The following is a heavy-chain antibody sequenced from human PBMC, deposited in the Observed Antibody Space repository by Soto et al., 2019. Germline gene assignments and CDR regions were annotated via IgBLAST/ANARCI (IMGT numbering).Heavy chain of an antibody. D-gene: IGHD1-26*01. V-gene: IGHV1-2*02. Sequence: QEQLVQSGAEVKQPGASVKVSCKAYGYTFTGYYIHWVRQAPGQGREWMGWINPQGGDTKYAQKFQGRVTVTRDTSTSTAYMELSRLRAADTAVYYCARASGGYSYNGMDVWGQGPTFTVSS. CDR3: ARASGGYSYNGMDV. CDR2: INPQGGDT. CDR1: GYTFTGYY. J-gene: IGHJ6*02.